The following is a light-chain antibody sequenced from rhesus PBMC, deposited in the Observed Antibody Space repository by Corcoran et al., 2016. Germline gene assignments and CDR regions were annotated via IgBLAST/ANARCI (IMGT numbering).Light chain of an antibody. V-gene: IGKV3S9*01. CDR1: QRVSSY. CDR3: QQYNNWIFT. Sequence: EIVMTQSPATLSLSPGERATLSCRASQRVSSYVAWYQQKPGQAPRLLIYGTSSRATGIPDRFSGSGSGTDFTLFISSLEPEDIGVYYFQQYNNWIFTFGPGTILDIK. CDR2: GTS. J-gene: IGKJ3*01.